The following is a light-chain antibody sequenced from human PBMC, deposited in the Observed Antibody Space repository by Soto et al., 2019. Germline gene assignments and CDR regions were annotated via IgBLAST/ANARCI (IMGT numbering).Light chain of an antibody. CDR1: QSVRND. CDR2: SAS. V-gene: IGKV3-11*01. Sequence: EIVLTQSPATLSLSPGERATLSCRASQSVRNDLVWYHQKPGQAPRVLIYSASNRATGFPPRFSGSWSGTYFSLIIRSLGPEDFALYYCQQRTNCPPTFGGGTKVEMK. CDR3: QQRTNCPPT. J-gene: IGKJ4*01.